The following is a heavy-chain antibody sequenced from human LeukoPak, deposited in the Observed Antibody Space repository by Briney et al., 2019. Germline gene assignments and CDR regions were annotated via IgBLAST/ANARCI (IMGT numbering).Heavy chain of an antibody. Sequence: GGSLRLSCAASGFTFSSYGMHWVSQAAGKALEWVAFIRYDGSNKYYADSVKGRFTISRDNSKNTLYLQMNSLRAEDTAVYYCAKRGPGYDKSPYPPHYFDYWGQGTLVTVSS. D-gene: IGHD3-22*01. CDR3: AKRGPGYDKSPYPPHYFDY. J-gene: IGHJ4*02. CDR2: IRYDGSNK. CDR1: GFTFSSYG. V-gene: IGHV3-30*02.